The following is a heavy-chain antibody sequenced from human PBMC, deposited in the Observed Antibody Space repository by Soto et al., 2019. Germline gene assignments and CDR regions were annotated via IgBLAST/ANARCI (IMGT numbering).Heavy chain of an antibody. CDR3: ARDGVAPGLYFDH. Sequence: ESGGGLVQPGGSLRLSCAASGFTFSDYWMNWVRQAPGKGLEWVASIKYDGGEKNYVDSVKGRFTISRDNAKNSVYLQMASLRAEDTAVYYCARDGVAPGLYFDHWGQGTPVTVSS. V-gene: IGHV3-7*05. D-gene: IGHD3-3*01. CDR1: GFTFSDYW. CDR2: IKYDGGEK. J-gene: IGHJ4*02.